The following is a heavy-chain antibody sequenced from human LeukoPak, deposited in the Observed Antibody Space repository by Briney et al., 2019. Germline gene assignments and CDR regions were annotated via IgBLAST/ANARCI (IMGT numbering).Heavy chain of an antibody. D-gene: IGHD6-6*01. J-gene: IGHJ6*02. CDR2: ISYDGSNK. V-gene: IGHV3-30-3*01. Sequence: GGSLRLSCAASGFTFSSYAMHWVRQAPGKGLEWVAVISYDGSNKYYADSVKGRFTISSDNSKNTLYLQMNSLRAEDTAVYYCARGEYSSSFGMDVWGQGTTVTVSS. CDR1: GFTFSSYA. CDR3: ARGEYSSSFGMDV.